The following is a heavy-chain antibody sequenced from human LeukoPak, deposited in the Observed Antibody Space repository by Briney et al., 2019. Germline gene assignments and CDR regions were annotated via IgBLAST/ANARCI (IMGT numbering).Heavy chain of an antibody. Sequence: SETLSLTCTVSGGSISSTSYYWGWIRQPPGKGLEWIGSIYYSGRTYYNPSLKSRVTISVDTSKDQFSLKLNSVTAADTAVYYCARILYSNNIDYWGQGTLVTVSS. CDR1: GGSISSTSYY. J-gene: IGHJ4*02. V-gene: IGHV4-39*07. CDR3: ARILYSNNIDY. D-gene: IGHD2/OR15-2a*01. CDR2: IYYSGRT.